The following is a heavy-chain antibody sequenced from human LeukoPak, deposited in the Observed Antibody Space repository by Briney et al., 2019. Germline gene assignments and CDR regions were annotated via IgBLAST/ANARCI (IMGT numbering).Heavy chain of an antibody. CDR2: LSGISGSI. J-gene: IGHJ4*02. Sequence: GGSLRLSCAASGLTFSNYAMSWVRQAPGKGLEWVSSLSGISGSIYDADSVKGRFTISRDNSKNTLYLQMNSLRAEDTAVYYCASIDSSGPQLFDYWGQGTLVTVSS. D-gene: IGHD3-22*01. CDR3: ASIDSSGPQLFDY. CDR1: GLTFSNYA. V-gene: IGHV3-23*01.